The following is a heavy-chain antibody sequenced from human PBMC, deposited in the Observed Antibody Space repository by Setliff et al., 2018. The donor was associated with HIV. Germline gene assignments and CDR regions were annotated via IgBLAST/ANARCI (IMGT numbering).Heavy chain of an antibody. J-gene: IGHJ4*02. D-gene: IGHD1-26*01. V-gene: IGHV3-7*01. Sequence: GESLKLSCAASTFTFSAYWMSWIRQAPGKGLERVAVIRQDGSEKYYVDSVKGRFTISRDNAKNSLYLQMNSLRAEDTAVYYCARRSGSYYQFDYWGQGTLVTVSS. CDR1: TFTFSAYW. CDR2: IRQDGSEK. CDR3: ARRSGSYYQFDY.